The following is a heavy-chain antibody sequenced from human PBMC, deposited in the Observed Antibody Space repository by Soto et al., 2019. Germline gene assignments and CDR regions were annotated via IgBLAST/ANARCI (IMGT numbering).Heavy chain of an antibody. J-gene: IGHJ4*02. V-gene: IGHV3-9*01. Sequence: EVQLVESGGGSVQPGRSLRLSCAASGFSFDDYGMHWGRQGPGKGLEWVSGIRWNSCDIYYAASVKGRFTISRDNAKRSLYLQMNSLRTEDTALYYCPKHNDLDRDGPFDYWGQGIRVTVSS. CDR3: PKHNDLDRDGPFDY. D-gene: IGHD2-2*03. CDR1: GFSFDDYG. CDR2: IRWNSCDI.